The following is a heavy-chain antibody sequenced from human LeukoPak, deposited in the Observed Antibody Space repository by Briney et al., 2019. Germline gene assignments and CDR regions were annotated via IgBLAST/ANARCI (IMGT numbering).Heavy chain of an antibody. D-gene: IGHD3-22*01. Sequence: SETLSLTCTVSGGSISSGDYYWSWIRQPPGKGLEWIGYIYYSGSTYYNPSLKSRVTISVDTSKNQFSLKLSSVTAADTAVYYYARASDSSGYCDYWGQGTLVTVSS. CDR3: ARASDSSGYCDY. J-gene: IGHJ4*02. V-gene: IGHV4-30-4*01. CDR1: GGSISSGDYY. CDR2: IYYSGST.